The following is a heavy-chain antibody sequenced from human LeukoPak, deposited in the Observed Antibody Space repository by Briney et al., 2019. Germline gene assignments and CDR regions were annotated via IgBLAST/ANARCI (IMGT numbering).Heavy chain of an antibody. Sequence: PGGSLRLSCAASGFTFDDYGMSWVRQAPGKGLEWVANIKQDGSQQYYLDSVEGRFTISRDNAKNSLYLQMNNLRADDTAVYYCSNGIYSSSYWGQGTLVTVSS. CDR3: SNGIYSSSY. CDR2: IKQDGSQQ. D-gene: IGHD6-6*01. CDR1: GFTFDDYG. J-gene: IGHJ4*02. V-gene: IGHV3-7*01.